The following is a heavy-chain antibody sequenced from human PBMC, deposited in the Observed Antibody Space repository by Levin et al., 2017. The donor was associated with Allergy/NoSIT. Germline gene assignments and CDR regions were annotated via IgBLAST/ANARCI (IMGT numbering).Heavy chain of an antibody. CDR3: AREYYYDSSVSAPYYYYGMDV. CDR2: INAGNGDT. CDR1: EYTFTGYT. Sequence: PVASVKVSCKASEYTFTGYTVHWVRQAPGQRLEWMGLINAGNGDTKYSQNFQGRVTITRDTSASTAYMELSSLRSEDTALYYCAREYYYDSSVSAPYYYYGMDVWGQGTTVTVSS. V-gene: IGHV1-3*01. J-gene: IGHJ6*02. D-gene: IGHD3-22*01.